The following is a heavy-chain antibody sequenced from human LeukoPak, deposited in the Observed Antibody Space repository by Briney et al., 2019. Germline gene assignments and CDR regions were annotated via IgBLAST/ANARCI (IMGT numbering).Heavy chain of an antibody. J-gene: IGHJ4*02. CDR3: ASGRLSATGFDY. CDR1: GFTVSSNY. CDR2: IYSGGDT. V-gene: IGHV3-66*01. Sequence: GGSLRLSCAASGFTVSSNYISWVRQAPGKGLEWVSVIYSGGDTDYADSVKGRFIISRDNSKNTVYLQMNSLRAEDTAVYYCASGRLSATGFDYWGQGTLVTVSS. D-gene: IGHD2-8*01.